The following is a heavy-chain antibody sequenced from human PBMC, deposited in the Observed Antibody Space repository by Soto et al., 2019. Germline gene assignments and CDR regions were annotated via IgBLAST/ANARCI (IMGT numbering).Heavy chain of an antibody. D-gene: IGHD5-18*01. Sequence: GGSLRLSCSASGFTFRSYAIHWVRQAPGKGLEYVSALSGDGRSTYYADSVKGRFTVFRDNSKNTLFLQMSSLRVEDTAVYYCVKGNWAYSYNNWFDPWGQGTLVT. J-gene: IGHJ5*02. V-gene: IGHV3-64D*06. CDR2: LSGDGRST. CDR3: VKGNWAYSYNNWFDP. CDR1: GFTFRSYA.